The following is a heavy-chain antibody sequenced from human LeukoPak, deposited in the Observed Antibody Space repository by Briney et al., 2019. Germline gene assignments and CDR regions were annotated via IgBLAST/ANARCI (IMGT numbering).Heavy chain of an antibody. V-gene: IGHV4-61*02. CDR1: GGSISSGSYY. Sequence: SGTLSLTCTVSGGSISSGSYYWSWIRQPAGKGLEWIGRIYTSGSTNYNPSLKSRVTISVDTSKNQFSLKLSSVTAADTAVYYCARDQGYYYDSSGYYSYWGQGTLVTVSS. CDR2: IYTSGST. D-gene: IGHD3-22*01. CDR3: ARDQGYYYDSSGYYSY. J-gene: IGHJ4*02.